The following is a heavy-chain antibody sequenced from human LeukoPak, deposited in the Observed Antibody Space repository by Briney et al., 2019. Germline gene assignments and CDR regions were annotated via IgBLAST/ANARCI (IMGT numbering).Heavy chain of an antibody. CDR2: IYYSGST. V-gene: IGHV4-59*01. J-gene: IGHJ3*02. CDR3: ARDRSYGYSSGWYRAFDI. CDR1: GGSISSYY. Sequence: PSETLSLTCTVSGGSISSYYWSWIRQPPGKGLEWIGYIYYSGSTNYNPSLKSRVTISVDTSKNQFSLKLSSVTAADTAVYYCARDRSYGYSSGWYRAFDIWGQGTMVTVSS. D-gene: IGHD6-19*01.